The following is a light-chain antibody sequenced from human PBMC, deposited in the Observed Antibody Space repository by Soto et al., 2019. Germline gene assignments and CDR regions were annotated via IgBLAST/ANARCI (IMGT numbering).Light chain of an antibody. CDR1: QSVSNNY. CDR3: QQYASSPVS. CDR2: GAS. V-gene: IGKV3-20*01. J-gene: IGKJ3*01. Sequence: EIVLTQSPGTLSLSSGERATLSCRASQSVSNNYLAWYQQKPGQAPRFLMYGASSRATGTPDRFSGSGSGTDFTLTISRLAPEDYAVYYCQQYASSPVSFGPGTKVDIK.